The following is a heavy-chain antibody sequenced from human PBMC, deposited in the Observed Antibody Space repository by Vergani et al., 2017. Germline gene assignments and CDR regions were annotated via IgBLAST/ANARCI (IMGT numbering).Heavy chain of an antibody. J-gene: IGHJ4*02. Sequence: QMQLVQSGAEVKKTGSSVKVSCKASGYTFTYRYLHWVRQAPGQGLEWMGRIIPILGIANYAQKFQGRVTITADKSTSTAYMELSSLRSEDTAVYYCARDLLGGNPEDYWGQGTLVTVSS. V-gene: IGHV1-69*09. CDR2: IIPILGIA. CDR3: ARDLLGGNPEDY. D-gene: IGHD4-23*01. CDR1: GYTFTYRY.